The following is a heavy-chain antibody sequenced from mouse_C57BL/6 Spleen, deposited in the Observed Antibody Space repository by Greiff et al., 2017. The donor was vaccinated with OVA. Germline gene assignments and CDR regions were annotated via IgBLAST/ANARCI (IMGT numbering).Heavy chain of an antibody. CDR3: ASRYGDYAMDY. V-gene: IGHV5-17*01. J-gene: IGHJ4*01. CDR2: ISSGSSTI. Sequence: DVKLVESGGGLVKPGGSLKLSCAASGFTFSDYGMHWVRQAPEKGLEWVAYISSGSSTIYYADTVKGRFTISRDNAKNTLFLQMTSLRSEDTAMYYCASRYGDYAMDYWGQGTSVTVSS. CDR1: GFTFSDYG. D-gene: IGHD1-1*02.